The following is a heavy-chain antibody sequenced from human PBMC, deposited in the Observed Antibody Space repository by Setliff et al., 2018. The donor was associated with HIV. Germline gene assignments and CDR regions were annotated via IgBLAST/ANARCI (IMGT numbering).Heavy chain of an antibody. V-gene: IGHV3-30*04. D-gene: IGHD5-12*01. Sequence: GGSLRLSCAASGFTFSSYAMHWVRQAPGKGLEWVAVISYDGSNKYYADSVKGRFTISRDNSKNTVYLQMNSLRAEDMAVYYCARGHSGYKNGMDVWGQGTTVTVSS. CDR2: ISYDGSNK. CDR1: GFTFSSYA. CDR3: ARGHSGYKNGMDV. J-gene: IGHJ6*02.